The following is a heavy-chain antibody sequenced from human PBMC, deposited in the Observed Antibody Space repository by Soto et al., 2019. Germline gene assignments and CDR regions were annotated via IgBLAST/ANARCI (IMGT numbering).Heavy chain of an antibody. CDR3: QSEARIRYVRSGSAF. V-gene: IGHV1-69*01. J-gene: IGHJ6*03. Sequence: SKEPRVAYDCKSMRWPRHSNKQGLEWMGGIIPIFGTANYAQKFQGRVTITADESTNTAYMELRSLRSEDPAVFYCQSEARIRYVRSGSAFWGKGTSVPV. CDR2: IIPIFGTA. CDR1: RVAYDCKS. D-gene: IGHD3-10*02.